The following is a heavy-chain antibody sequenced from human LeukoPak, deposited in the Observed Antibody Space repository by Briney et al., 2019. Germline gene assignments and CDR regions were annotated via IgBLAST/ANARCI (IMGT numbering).Heavy chain of an antibody. D-gene: IGHD2-8*01. CDR2: ISSSSSYI. CDR3: ARVGRRGDCTNGVCYGLYY. Sequence: GGSLRLSCAASGFTFSSYSMNWVRQAPGKGLEWVSSISSSSSYIYYADSVKGRFTISRDNAKNSLYLQMNSLRAEDTAVYYCARVGRRGDCTNGVCYGLYYWGQGTLVTVSS. V-gene: IGHV3-21*01. J-gene: IGHJ4*02. CDR1: GFTFSSYS.